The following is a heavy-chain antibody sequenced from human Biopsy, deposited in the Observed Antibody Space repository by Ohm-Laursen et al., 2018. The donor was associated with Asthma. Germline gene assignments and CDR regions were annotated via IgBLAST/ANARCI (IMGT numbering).Heavy chain of an antibody. Sequence: SLRLSCAASGFTFSSYGMHWVRQAPGKGLEWVAVIWYDGSNKYYADSVKGRFTISRDNSKNTLYLQMNSLRAEDTAVYYCARESSAAGSSDFDYWGQGTLVTVSS. CDR2: IWYDGSNK. CDR3: ARESSAAGSSDFDY. CDR1: GFTFSSYG. V-gene: IGHV3-33*01. J-gene: IGHJ4*02. D-gene: IGHD6-13*01.